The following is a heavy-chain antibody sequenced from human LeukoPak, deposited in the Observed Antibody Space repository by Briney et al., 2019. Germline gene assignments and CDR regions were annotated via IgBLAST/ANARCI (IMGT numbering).Heavy chain of an antibody. CDR1: GFTFSSYE. CDR3: ARDETRPYYYGMDV. Sequence: PGGSLRLSCAASGFTFSSYEMNWVRQAPGQGLEWVSYISSSGSTIYYADSVKGRFTISRDNAKNSLYLQMNSLRAEDTAVYYCARDETRPYYYGMDVWGQGTTVTVSS. J-gene: IGHJ6*02. V-gene: IGHV3-48*03. CDR2: ISSSGSTI. D-gene: IGHD2-2*01.